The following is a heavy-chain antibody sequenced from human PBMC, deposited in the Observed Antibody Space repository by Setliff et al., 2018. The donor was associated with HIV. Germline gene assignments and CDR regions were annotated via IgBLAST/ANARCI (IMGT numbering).Heavy chain of an antibody. V-gene: IGHV4-39*07. CDR2: IFYSGRS. J-gene: IGHJ5*02. D-gene: IGHD3-10*02. CDR3: ARRGRTGNSYVLSWFDP. CDR1: GGSIDSSDYY. Sequence: SETLSLTCSVSGGSIDSSDYYWGWIRQPPGKGLEWIGSIFYSGRSTYNPSLRSRVTISVDTSKNQLSLSLTSVTAADTAVYYCARRGRTGNSYVLSWFDPWGQGTLGTVSS.